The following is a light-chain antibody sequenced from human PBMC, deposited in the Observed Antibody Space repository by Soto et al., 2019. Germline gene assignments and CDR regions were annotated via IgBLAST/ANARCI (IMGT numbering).Light chain of an antibody. J-gene: IGLJ3*02. V-gene: IGLV1-47*01. CDR2: RNN. CDR3: AAWDDSRSGHWV. Sequence: QSVLTQPPSASGTPGQRVTISCSGSSSNIGSHYVYWYQQLSGTAPKLLIYRNNQRPSGVPDRFSGSKSGTSASLAISGLRSEDEADYYCAAWDDSRSGHWVVGGGTKLTVL. CDR1: SSNIGSHY.